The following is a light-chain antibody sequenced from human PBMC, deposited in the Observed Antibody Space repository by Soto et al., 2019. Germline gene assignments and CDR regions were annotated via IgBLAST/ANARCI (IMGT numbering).Light chain of an antibody. V-gene: IGLV2-23*01. Sequence: ALTQPASVSGSLGQSITISCTGTRSDIGSYNLVSWYQHHPGKAPKLLIYVGSKRPSGVSIRFSGSRSGNTASLTISGLQAEDEADYYCCSYAGTSDPYVFGTGTKLTVL. CDR3: CSYAGTSDPYV. CDR2: VGS. J-gene: IGLJ1*01. CDR1: RSDIGSYNL.